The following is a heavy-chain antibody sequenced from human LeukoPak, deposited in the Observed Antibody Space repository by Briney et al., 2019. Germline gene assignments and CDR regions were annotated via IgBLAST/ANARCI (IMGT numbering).Heavy chain of an antibody. V-gene: IGHV1-69*13. CDR2: IIPIFGTA. D-gene: IGHD3-10*01. Sequence: SVKVSCKASGGTFSSYAISWVRQAPGQGLEWMGGIIPIFGTANYAQKFQGRVTITADESTSTAYMELSSLRPEDTAVYYCARGRKAMVRGVISYGMDVWGQGTTVTVSS. J-gene: IGHJ6*02. CDR1: GGTFSSYA. CDR3: ARGRKAMVRGVISYGMDV.